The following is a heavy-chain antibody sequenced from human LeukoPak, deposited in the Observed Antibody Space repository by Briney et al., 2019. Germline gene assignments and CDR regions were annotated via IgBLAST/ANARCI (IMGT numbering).Heavy chain of an antibody. CDR3: ARDSDVVVPLYYFDY. CDR2: IWYDGSNK. V-gene: IGHV3-33*01. Sequence: PGRSLRLSCAASGFTFSSYGMHWVRQAPGKRLEWVAVIWYDGSNKYYADSVKGRFTISRDNSKNTLYLQMNSLRAEDTAVYYCARDSDVVVPLYYFDYWGQGTLVTVSS. J-gene: IGHJ4*02. CDR1: GFTFSSYG. D-gene: IGHD2-21*01.